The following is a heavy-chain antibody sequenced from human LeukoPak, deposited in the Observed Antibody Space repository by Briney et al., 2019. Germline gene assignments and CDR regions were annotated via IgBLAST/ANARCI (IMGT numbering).Heavy chain of an antibody. Sequence: SETLSLTCTVSGGSISSGSYYWSWIRQHPGKGLEWIGRIYNSGSTYYNPSLQSRVTISVDTSKNQFSLKLSSVTAADTALYYCARAVRNTAMVYYYNGMDVWGQGTTVTVSS. CDR1: GGSISSGSYY. CDR3: ARAVRNTAMVYYYNGMDV. CDR2: IYNSGST. D-gene: IGHD5-18*01. V-gene: IGHV4-31*03. J-gene: IGHJ6*02.